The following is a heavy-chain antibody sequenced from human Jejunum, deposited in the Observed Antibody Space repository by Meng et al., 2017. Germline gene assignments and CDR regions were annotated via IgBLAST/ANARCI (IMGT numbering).Heavy chain of an antibody. V-gene: IGHV4-59*01. D-gene: IGHD2-8*02. J-gene: IGHJ4*02. Sequence: GSLRLSCKVSGGSISSNYWAWIRQPPGKGLEWIGYMYYNGRTNYNPSLKSRVTISVDTSKNQFSLKLSSVTAADTAVYYCARTHPPYCARGICYKKPTGFDYWGQGTRVTVSS. CDR3: ARTHPPYCARGICYKKPTGFDY. CDR2: MYYNGRT. CDR1: GGSISSNY.